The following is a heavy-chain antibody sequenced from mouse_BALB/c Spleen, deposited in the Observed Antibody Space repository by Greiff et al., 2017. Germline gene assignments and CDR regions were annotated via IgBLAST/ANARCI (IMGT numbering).Heavy chain of an antibody. Sequence: EVKLMESGGGLVQPGGSLKLSCAASGFTFSSYGMSWVRQTPDKRLELVATINSNGGSTYYPDSVKGRFTISRDNAKNTLYLQMSSLKSEDTAMYYCARVGKGAWFAYWGQGTLGTVSA. D-gene: IGHD3-1*01. V-gene: IGHV5-6-3*01. CDR3: ARVGKGAWFAY. J-gene: IGHJ3*01. CDR2: INSNGGST. CDR1: GFTFSSYG.